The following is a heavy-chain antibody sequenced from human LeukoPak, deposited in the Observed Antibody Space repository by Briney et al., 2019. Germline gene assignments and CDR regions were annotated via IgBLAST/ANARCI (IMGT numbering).Heavy chain of an antibody. Sequence: PSQTLSLTCTVSVGSLSIYYWSWVPHPPGQGLESIGYIYTSGSTNYTPSLKSRVTISVDTSKNQFSLKLSSVPAADTAVYYCARHLGYCSSTSCYSLSWFDPWGQGTLVTVSS. J-gene: IGHJ5*02. CDR1: VGSLSIYY. D-gene: IGHD2-2*01. CDR3: ARHLGYCSSTSCYSLSWFDP. V-gene: IGHV4-4*09. CDR2: IYTSGST.